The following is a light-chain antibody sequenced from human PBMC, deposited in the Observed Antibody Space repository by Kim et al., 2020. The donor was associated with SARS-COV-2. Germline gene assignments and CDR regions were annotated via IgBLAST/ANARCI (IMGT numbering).Light chain of an antibody. J-gene: IGKJ4*02. CDR1: HSVGSS. Sequence: PGERDTLSSRASHSVGSSLAWYQQTPGQAPRLLIYDAAMRAAGIPDRFSGSGSGTDFTLTIGSLAPEDFAIYYCQQRGIWPPTLTFGGGTKVDIK. V-gene: IGKV3-11*01. CDR3: QQRGIWPPTLT. CDR2: DAA.